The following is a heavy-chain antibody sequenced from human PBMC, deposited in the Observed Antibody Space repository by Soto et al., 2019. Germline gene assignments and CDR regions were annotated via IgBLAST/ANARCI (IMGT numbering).Heavy chain of an antibody. CDR1: GFTVSTKY. V-gene: IGHV3-66*01. CDR2: IYSGGST. Sequence: EVQLVESGGGLVQPGGSLRLSCAASGFTVSTKYMSWLRQAPGKGLEWVSVIYSGGSTFYADSVRGRFTISRDNSKNTVNLQMNSLRAEDTAVYYCARDPWAADYWGQGTLVTVSS. CDR3: ARDPWAADY. D-gene: IGHD3-16*01. J-gene: IGHJ4*02.